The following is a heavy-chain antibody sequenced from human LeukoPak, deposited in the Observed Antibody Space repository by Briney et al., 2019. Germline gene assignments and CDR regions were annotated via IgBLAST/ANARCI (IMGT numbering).Heavy chain of an antibody. J-gene: IGHJ3*02. CDR1: GYSISSGNY. V-gene: IGHV4-38-2*02. CDR3: AKSNGYGLVDI. D-gene: IGHD3-10*01. Sequence: PSETLSLTCTVSGYSISSGNYWGWVRQPPGKGLEWTGNIFYSGSTYYSPSLKSRVTISLDTSRNQFSLKLNSVTAADTAVYYCAKSNGYGLVDIWGQGTMVTVSS. CDR2: IFYSGST.